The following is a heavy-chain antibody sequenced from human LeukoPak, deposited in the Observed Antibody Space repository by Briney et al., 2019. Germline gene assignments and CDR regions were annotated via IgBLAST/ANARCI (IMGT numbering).Heavy chain of an antibody. V-gene: IGHV3-7*01. CDR3: ARKRVRDYYDSSGYYYYYYMDV. CDR2: IRPDGSEK. CDR1: GFTFSTYY. D-gene: IGHD3-22*01. Sequence: GGSLRLSCAASGFTFSTYYMAWVRQAPGRGLEWVAVIRPDGSEKFYVDSVMGRFTISRDNAKNSLYLQMNSLRAEDTAVYYCARKRVRDYYDSSGYYYYYYMDVWGKGTTVTVSS. J-gene: IGHJ6*03.